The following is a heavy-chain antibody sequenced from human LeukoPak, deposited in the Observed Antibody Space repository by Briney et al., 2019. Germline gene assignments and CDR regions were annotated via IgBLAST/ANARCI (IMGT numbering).Heavy chain of an antibody. Sequence: PSETLSLTCTVSGGSINSALYYWAWIRQPPEQQLEWIGSVSHDGITKYSPSLGGRVSLSADTSKNAFFMEVHSVTAADSAIYYCARHTIFCSFINCSPFDPWGQGTLVTVSS. D-gene: IGHD3-3*01. V-gene: IGHV4-39*01. CDR2: VSHDGIT. CDR3: ARHTIFCSFINCSPFDP. J-gene: IGHJ5*02. CDR1: GGSINSALYY.